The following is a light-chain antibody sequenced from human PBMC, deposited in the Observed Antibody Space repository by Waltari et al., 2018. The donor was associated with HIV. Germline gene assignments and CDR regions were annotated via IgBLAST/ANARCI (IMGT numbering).Light chain of an antibody. V-gene: IGLV2-11*01. CDR2: DVT. J-gene: IGLJ2*01. CDR3: CSYAGGYTLV. CDR1: SSDVGRYDY. Sequence: QSTLTQPRPVSGSPGQSVTISCTGTSSDVGRYDYVSWYQQHPGKAPKLIIYDVTPRPSGVPDRFSGSKSGNTASLTISGLQAGDESDFYCCSYAGGYTLVFGGGTKLTVL.